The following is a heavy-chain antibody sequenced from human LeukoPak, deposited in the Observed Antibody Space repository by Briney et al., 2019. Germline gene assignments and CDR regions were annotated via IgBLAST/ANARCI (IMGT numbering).Heavy chain of an antibody. CDR3: ARRKWELRARPHGKTPAPKYNWFDP. CDR1: GGSFSGYY. D-gene: IGHD1-26*01. CDR2: INHSGST. J-gene: IGHJ5*02. V-gene: IGHV4-34*01. Sequence: SETLSLTCAVYGGSFSGYYWSWIRQPPGKGLEWIGEINHSGSTNYNPSLKSRVTISVDTSKNQFSLRLSSVTAADTAVYYCARRKWELRARPHGKTPAPKYNWFDPWGQGTLVTVSS.